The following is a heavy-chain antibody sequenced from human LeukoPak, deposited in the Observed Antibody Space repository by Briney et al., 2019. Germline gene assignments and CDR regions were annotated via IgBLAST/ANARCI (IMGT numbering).Heavy chain of an antibody. V-gene: IGHV3-23*01. CDR3: AKVMGDCSSTSCYPLDAFDI. J-gene: IGHJ3*02. CDR2: ISGSGGST. CDR1: GFTFSSYG. D-gene: IGHD2-2*01. Sequence: GGTLRLSCAASGFTFSSYGMSWVRQAPGKGLEWVSAISGSGGSTYYADSVKGRFTISRDNSKNTLYLQMNSLRAEDTAVYYCAKVMGDCSSTSCYPLDAFDIWGQGTMVTVSS.